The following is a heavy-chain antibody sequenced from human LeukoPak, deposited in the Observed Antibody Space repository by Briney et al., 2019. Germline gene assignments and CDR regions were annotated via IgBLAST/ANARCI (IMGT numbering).Heavy chain of an antibody. Sequence: PSETLSLTCTVSGGSINSGSYYWSWIRQPAGKGLEWIGRVYTSGSTNYNPSLKSRVTISVDTSKNQFSLRLSSVTAADTAVYYCASDGSGNYWSVGFFDYWGPGTLVTVSS. CDR2: VYTSGST. V-gene: IGHV4-61*02. D-gene: IGHD3-10*01. CDR1: GGSINSGSYY. CDR3: ASDGSGNYWSVGFFDY. J-gene: IGHJ4*02.